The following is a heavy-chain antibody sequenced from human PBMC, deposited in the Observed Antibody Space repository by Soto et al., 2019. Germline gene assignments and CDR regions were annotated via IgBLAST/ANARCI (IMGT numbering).Heavy chain of an antibody. D-gene: IGHD2-2*01. CDR1: GFTFSSYA. J-gene: IGHJ6*02. Sequence: EVQLLESGGGLVQPGGSLRLSCAASGFTFSSYAMSWVRQAPGKGLEWVSVIGGSGGSTYYADSVKGRFTISRDNSKNTRYLERNSVRAEDTAVYYCAKDRIVVVPAARSGMDVWGQGTTVTVSS. CDR2: IGGSGGST. CDR3: AKDRIVVVPAARSGMDV. V-gene: IGHV3-23*01.